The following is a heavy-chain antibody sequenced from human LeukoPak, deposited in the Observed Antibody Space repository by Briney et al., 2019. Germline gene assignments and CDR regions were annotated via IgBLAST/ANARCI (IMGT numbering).Heavy chain of an antibody. V-gene: IGHV1-69*06. CDR1: GGTFSSCG. D-gene: IGHD6-19*01. CDR3: ARDESEQWLLT. CDR2: IIPTFGTI. Sequence: GASVEVSCKASGGTFSSCGISWVRQAPGQGLEWMGGIIPTFGTISNTQKYQGRITLTADKSTSTAYMELRSLRSEDTAMYYCARDESEQWLLTWGQGTLVTVSS. J-gene: IGHJ4*02.